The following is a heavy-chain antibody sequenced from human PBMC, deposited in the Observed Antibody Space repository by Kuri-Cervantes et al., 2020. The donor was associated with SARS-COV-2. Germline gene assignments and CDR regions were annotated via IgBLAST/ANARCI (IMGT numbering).Heavy chain of an antibody. CDR1: GYTFTGYY. J-gene: IGHJ6*03. V-gene: IGHV1-2*02. CDR2: INPNSGGT. CDR3: ALMAGYYYYYYMDV. Sequence: ASVKVSCKASGYTFTGYYMHWVRQAPGQGLEWMGWINPNSGGTNYAQKFQGRVTMTRDTSISTAYIELSRLRSDDTAVYYCALMAGYYYYYYMDVWGKGTTVTVSS. D-gene: IGHD5-24*01.